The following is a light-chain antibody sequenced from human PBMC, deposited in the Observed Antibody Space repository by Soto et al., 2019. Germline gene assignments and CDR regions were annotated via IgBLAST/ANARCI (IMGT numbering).Light chain of an antibody. CDR1: SSDVGRFNF. CDR3: CSYAYSTTFV. J-gene: IGLJ1*01. V-gene: IGLV2-23*02. CDR2: EVI. Sequence: QSVLTQPASVSGSPGQSITISCTGSSSDVGRFNFVSWYQQHPGKAPKLLIYEVIKRPSGVSSRFSASKSGNTASLTISGLQAEDEADYYCCSYAYSTTFVFGTGTKATVL.